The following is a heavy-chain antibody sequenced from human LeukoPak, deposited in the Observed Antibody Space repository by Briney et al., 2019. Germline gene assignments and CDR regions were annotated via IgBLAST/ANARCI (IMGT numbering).Heavy chain of an antibody. Sequence: SQTLSLTCAISGDSVSSNSAAWNWIRQSPSRGLEWLGRTYCRSICYNDYAVSVKSRITINSDTSKNQFSLQLNSVTPEDTAVYYCAREGDYGGNFGYWGQGTLVTVSS. J-gene: IGHJ4*02. V-gene: IGHV6-1*01. D-gene: IGHD4-23*01. CDR1: GDSVSSNSAA. CDR3: AREGDYGGNFGY. CDR2: TYCRSICYN.